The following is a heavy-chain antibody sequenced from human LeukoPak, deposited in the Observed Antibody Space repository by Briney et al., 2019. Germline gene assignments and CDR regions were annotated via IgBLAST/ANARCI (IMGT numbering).Heavy chain of an antibody. D-gene: IGHD5-24*01. Sequence: ASVKVSCKASGYTFTGYYMHWVRQAPGQGLEWMGWINPNSGGTNYAQKFQGRVTMTRNTSISTAYMEVSSLRSEDTAVYYCARGLGEEMAENYWGQGTLVTVSS. CDR1: GYTFTGYY. V-gene: IGHV1-2*02. J-gene: IGHJ4*02. CDR2: INPNSGGT. CDR3: ARGLGEEMAENY.